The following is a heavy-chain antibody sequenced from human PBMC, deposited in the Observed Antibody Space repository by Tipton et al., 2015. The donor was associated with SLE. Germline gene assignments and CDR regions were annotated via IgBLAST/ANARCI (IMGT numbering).Heavy chain of an antibody. J-gene: IGHJ4*02. Sequence: QVQLVQSGAEVKKPGASVKVSCKASGFTFTSYGISWVRQAPGQGLEWMGWISAYNGNTDYAQKLQGRVTMTTDTSTSTAYMELRSLRSEDTAVYYCAIAVAGMLFFDYWGQGALVTVSS. D-gene: IGHD6-19*01. CDR1: GFTFTSYG. CDR2: ISAYNGNT. V-gene: IGHV1-18*01. CDR3: AIAVAGMLFFDY.